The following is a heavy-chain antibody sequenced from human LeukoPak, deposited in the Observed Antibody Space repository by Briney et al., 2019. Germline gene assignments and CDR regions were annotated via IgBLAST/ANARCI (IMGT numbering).Heavy chain of an antibody. CDR2: IYPRDSDT. V-gene: IGHV5-51*07. CDR1: GFIFSCFW. Sequence: GEYLMISCQCSGFIFSCFWIGGVHQMPGKGQEWMGIIYPRDSDTTYSPSFQGQVTVSADKSISTVFLQWNSLKASDTAMYHCARQNYGGNSGALDYWGQGTLVTVSS. D-gene: IGHD4-23*01. CDR3: ARQNYGGNSGALDY. J-gene: IGHJ4*02.